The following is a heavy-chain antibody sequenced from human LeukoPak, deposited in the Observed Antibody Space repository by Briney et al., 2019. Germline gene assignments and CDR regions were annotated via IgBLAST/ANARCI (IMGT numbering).Heavy chain of an antibody. D-gene: IGHD3-10*01. J-gene: IGHJ4*02. CDR3: ARKSSGSYAY. Sequence: GGSLRLSCAASGFTFSSYEMNWVRQAPGKGLEWVSYISSSGSTIYYADSVKGRFTISRDNAKNSLYLQMNSLRAEDTAVYYCARKSSGSYAYWGQGTLVTVSS. CDR2: ISSSGSTI. V-gene: IGHV3-48*03. CDR1: GFTFSSYE.